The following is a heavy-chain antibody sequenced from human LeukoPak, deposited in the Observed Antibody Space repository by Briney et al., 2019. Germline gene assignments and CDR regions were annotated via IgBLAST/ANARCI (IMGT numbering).Heavy chain of an antibody. J-gene: IGHJ2*01. CDR3: ARVYYSSSYDYWYFDL. V-gene: IGHV4-4*02. CDR1: GGSISSSNW. Sequence: SGTLSLTCAVSGGSISSSNWWSWVRQPPGKGLEWIGEIYHSGSTNYNPSLKSRVTISVDKSKNQFSLKLSSVTAADTAVYYCARVYYSSSYDYWYFDLWGRGTLVTVSS. D-gene: IGHD6-13*01. CDR2: IYHSGST.